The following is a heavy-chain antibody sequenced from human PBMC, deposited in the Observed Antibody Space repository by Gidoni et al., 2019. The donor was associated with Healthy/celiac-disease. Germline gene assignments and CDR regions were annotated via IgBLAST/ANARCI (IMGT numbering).Heavy chain of an antibody. Sequence: EVQLLESGGGLVQPGGSLRLSCAASGFTFSSYAMRWVRQAPGKGLKWVSAISGGGGSTYYADPVKGRFTISRDNSKNTLYLQMNSLRAEDTAVYYCAKEADSSSSWYSEDYWGQGTLVTVSS. CDR1: GFTFSSYA. CDR2: ISGGGGST. CDR3: AKEADSSSSWYSEDY. V-gene: IGHV3-23*01. D-gene: IGHD6-13*01. J-gene: IGHJ4*02.